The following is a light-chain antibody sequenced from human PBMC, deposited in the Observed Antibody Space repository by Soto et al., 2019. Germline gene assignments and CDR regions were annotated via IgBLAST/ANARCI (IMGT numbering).Light chain of an antibody. Sequence: DIQMTQSPSTLSASVGDRVTITCRASQTISTWLAWYQQKPGKAPKLLIYQASSLKSGVPSRFSGSGSGTEFTLTISSLQPDDFATYYCQQYNSYLYTFGQGTKLEIK. CDR1: QTISTW. J-gene: IGKJ2*01. CDR3: QQYNSYLYT. CDR2: QAS. V-gene: IGKV1-5*03.